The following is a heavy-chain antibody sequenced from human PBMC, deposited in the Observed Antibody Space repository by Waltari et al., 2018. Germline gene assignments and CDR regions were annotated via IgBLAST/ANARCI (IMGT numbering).Heavy chain of an antibody. Sequence: QLQLQESGPGLVKPSETLSLTCTVSGGSISSSSYYWGWIRQPPGKGLEWIGSIYYSESTYYNPSLKSRVTISVDTSKNQFSLKLSSVTAADTAVYYCARRPSGAAAGLYYFDYWGQGTLVTVSS. D-gene: IGHD6-13*01. J-gene: IGHJ4*02. V-gene: IGHV4-39*01. CDR3: ARRPSGAAAGLYYFDY. CDR2: IYYSEST. CDR1: GGSISSSSYY.